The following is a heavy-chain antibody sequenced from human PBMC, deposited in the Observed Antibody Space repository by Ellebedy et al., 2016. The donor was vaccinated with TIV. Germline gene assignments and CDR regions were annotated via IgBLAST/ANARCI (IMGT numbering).Heavy chain of an antibody. J-gene: IGHJ4*02. CDR3: ARDLNYCSSTSCLHY. D-gene: IGHD2-2*01. V-gene: IGHV1-69*13. Sequence: ASVKVSCKASGGTFSSYAISWVRQAPGQGLEWMGGIIPIFGTANYAQKFQGRVTITADESTSTAYMELSSLRSEDTAVYYCARDLNYCSSTSCLHYWGQGTLVTVSS. CDR1: GGTFSSYA. CDR2: IIPIFGTA.